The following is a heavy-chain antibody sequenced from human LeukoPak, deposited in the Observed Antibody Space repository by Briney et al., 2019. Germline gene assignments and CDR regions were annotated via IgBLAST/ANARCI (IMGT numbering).Heavy chain of an antibody. CDR3: AKHPAFDI. CDR2: INSDGTGT. J-gene: IGHJ3*02. V-gene: IGHV3-74*03. CDR1: GFTFSRFW. Sequence: GGSLRLSFAASGFTFSRFWRHRVRQAPGKGPVWVSRINSDGTGTMYADSVKGRFTISIDNAKNTLYLQMNSLRAEAAAVYYCAKHPAFDIWGQGTMVTVSS.